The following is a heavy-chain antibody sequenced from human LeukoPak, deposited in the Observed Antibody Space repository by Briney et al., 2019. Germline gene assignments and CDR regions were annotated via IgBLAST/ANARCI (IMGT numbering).Heavy chain of an antibody. CDR2: ISWNSGSI. CDR1: GFTFDDYA. J-gene: IGHJ6*03. V-gene: IGHV3-9*01. CDR3: AKDYCSSTSCYAPYYYMDV. Sequence: PGGSLRLSCAASGFTFDDYAMHWVRQAPGKGLEWVSGISWNSGSIGYADSVKGRFTISRDNAKNSLYLQMNSLRAEDTALYYCAKDYCSSTSCYAPYYYMDVWGQGTTVTVSS. D-gene: IGHD2-2*01.